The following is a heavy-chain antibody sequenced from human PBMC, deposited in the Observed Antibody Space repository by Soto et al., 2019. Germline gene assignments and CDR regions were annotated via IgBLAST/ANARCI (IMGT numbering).Heavy chain of an antibody. CDR3: ARGWIMSIGPEF. J-gene: IGHJ4*02. CDR2: ISSSSSTI. CDR1: GFTFSSYS. D-gene: IGHD2-2*03. V-gene: IGHV3-48*01. Sequence: GGSLRLSCTASGFTFSSYSMNWVRQAPGKGLEWVSYISSSSSTIYYADSVKGRFTISRDNAKNSLYLQMNSLRVEDTAVYYCARGWIMSIGPEFWGRGTLVTVSS.